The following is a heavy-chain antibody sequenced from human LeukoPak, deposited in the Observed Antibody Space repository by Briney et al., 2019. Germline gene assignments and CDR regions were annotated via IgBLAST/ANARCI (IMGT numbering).Heavy chain of an antibody. CDR3: ARGYCSGGSCYNNWFDP. Sequence: GASVKVSCKASGGTFSSYAIIWVRQAPGQGLEWMGGIIPIFGTANYAQKFQGRVTITTDESTSTAYMELSSLRSEDTAVYYCARGYCSGGSCYNNWFDPWGQGTLVTVSS. D-gene: IGHD2-15*01. CDR1: GGTFSSYA. J-gene: IGHJ5*02. CDR2: IIPIFGTA. V-gene: IGHV1-69*05.